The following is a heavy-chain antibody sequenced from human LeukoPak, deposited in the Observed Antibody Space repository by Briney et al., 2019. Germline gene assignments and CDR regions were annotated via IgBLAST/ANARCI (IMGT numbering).Heavy chain of an antibody. CDR1: GYTFTGYY. J-gene: IGHJ4*02. D-gene: IGHD3-10*01. CDR2: INPNSGGT. CDR3: ARSHGSGSYLDY. V-gene: IGHV1-2*02. Sequence: VASVKVSCKASGYTFTGYYMHWVRQAPGQGLEWMGWINPNSGGTNYAQKFQGRVTMTRDTSISTAYMELRSLRSDDTAVYYCARSHGSGSYLDYWGQGTLVTVSS.